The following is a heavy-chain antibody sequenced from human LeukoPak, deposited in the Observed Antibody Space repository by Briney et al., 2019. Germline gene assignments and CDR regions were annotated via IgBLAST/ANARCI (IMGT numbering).Heavy chain of an antibody. CDR2: ISWNSGSI. Sequence: GGSLRLSCAASGFTFDDYAMHWVRQAPGKGLEWVSGISWNSGSIGYADSVKGRFTISRDNAKNSLYLQMNSLRAEDTALYYCAKDIRRVAGGDFDYWGQGTLVTVSS. J-gene: IGHJ4*02. D-gene: IGHD6-19*01. CDR1: GFTFDDYA. V-gene: IGHV3-9*01. CDR3: AKDIRRVAGGDFDY.